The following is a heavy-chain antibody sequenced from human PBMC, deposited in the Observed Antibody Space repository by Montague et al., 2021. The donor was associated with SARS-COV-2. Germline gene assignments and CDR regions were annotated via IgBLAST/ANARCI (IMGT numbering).Heavy chain of an antibody. D-gene: IGHD2-21*02. J-gene: IGHJ4*02. CDR3: AKLRAGSSCLGDGYFDS. CDR2: IFSGGTTT. V-gene: IGHV3-23*03. CDR1: GFTFNNYA. Sequence: SLRLSCAASGFTFNNYAMSWVRQAPGKGLEWVSTIFSGGTTTYYADSVKGRFTVSRDGSMNTLSLQMNSLRAEDSAIYYCAKLRAGSSCLGDGYFDSWGQGTLVTVSS.